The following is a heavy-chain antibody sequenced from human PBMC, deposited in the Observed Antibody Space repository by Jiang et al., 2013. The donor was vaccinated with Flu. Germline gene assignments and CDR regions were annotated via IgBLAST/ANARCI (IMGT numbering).Heavy chain of an antibody. CDR3: ARRSSGWNHYYGMDV. CDR2: TYYRSKWYN. J-gene: IGHJ6*02. D-gene: IGHD6-19*01. V-gene: IGHV6-1*01. Sequence: LEWLGRTYYRSKWYNDYAVSVKSRITINPDTSKNQFSLQLNSVTPEDTAVYYCARRSSGWNHYYGMDVWGQGTTVTVSS.